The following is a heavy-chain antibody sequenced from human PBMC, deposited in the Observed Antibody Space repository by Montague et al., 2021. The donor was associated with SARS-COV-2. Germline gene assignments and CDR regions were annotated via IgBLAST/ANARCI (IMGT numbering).Heavy chain of an antibody. V-gene: IGHV3-7*01. CDR1: GFTLYAYW. D-gene: IGHD3-10*01. CDR3: ARNPHRTYFYGSGIYLLNHSVDY. CDR2: TNYDGSET. Sequence: SLRLSCAASGFTLYAYWMNWVRQAPGKGLEWVANTNYDGSETYYVGSXXGRFTISRDNANNALHLQMNNLRAADTAVYFCARNPHRTYFYGSGIYLLNHSVDYWGPGTLVTVSS. J-gene: IGHJ4*02.